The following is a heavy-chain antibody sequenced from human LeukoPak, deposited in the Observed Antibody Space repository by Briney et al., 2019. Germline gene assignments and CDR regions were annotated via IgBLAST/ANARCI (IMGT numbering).Heavy chain of an antibody. J-gene: IGHJ4*02. Sequence: SETLSLTCTVSGGSISSSSHYWGWIRQPPGKGLEWIGSIYYSGSTYYNPSLKSRVTISVDTSKNQFSLKLSSVTAADTAVYYCARSTSIAVAGTVYWGQGTLVTVSS. CDR1: GGSISSSSHY. V-gene: IGHV4-39*01. D-gene: IGHD6-19*01. CDR2: IYYSGST. CDR3: ARSTSIAVAGTVY.